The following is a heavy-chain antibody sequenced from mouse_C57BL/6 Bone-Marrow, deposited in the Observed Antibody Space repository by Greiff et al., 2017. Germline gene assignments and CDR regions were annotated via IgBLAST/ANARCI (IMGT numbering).Heavy chain of an antibody. J-gene: IGHJ2*01. CDR1: GFTFSSYA. CDR2: ISDGGSYT. V-gene: IGHV5-4*01. D-gene: IGHD2-4*01. CDR3: ARDGYDYDY. Sequence: EVQRVESGGGLVKPGGSLKLSCAASGFTFSSYAMSWVRQTPEKRLEWVATISDGGSYTYYPDNVKGRFTISRDNAKNNLYLQMRHLKSEDTAMYYCARDGYDYDYWGQGTTLTVSS.